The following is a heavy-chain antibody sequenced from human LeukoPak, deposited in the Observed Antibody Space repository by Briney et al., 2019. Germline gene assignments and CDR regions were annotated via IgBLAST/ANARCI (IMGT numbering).Heavy chain of an antibody. CDR2: INPKNGGT. Sequence: ASVKVSRKASGYTFTSYDLKWVRQATAQGLEWMGWINPKNGGTNYAHKVQGRVTMTRDTYNTTAYLEMSRLRSEDTAVYYCARDLRGYSYGFHWGERSLVAVSS. J-gene: IGHJ4*02. CDR3: ARDLRGYSYGFH. CDR1: GYTFTSYD. V-gene: IGHV1-2*07. D-gene: IGHD5-18*01.